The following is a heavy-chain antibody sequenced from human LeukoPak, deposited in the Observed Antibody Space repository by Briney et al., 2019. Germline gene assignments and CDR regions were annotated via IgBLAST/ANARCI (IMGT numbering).Heavy chain of an antibody. CDR1: GFTFSSYE. Sequence: GGSLRLSCAASGFTFSSYEMNWVRQAPGKGLEWVSYISSSGSTIYYADSVKGRFTISRDNAKNSLYLQMNSLRAEDTAVYYCAKGLASSGILVWDYWGQGTLVTVSS. J-gene: IGHJ4*02. CDR3: AKGLASSGILVWDY. CDR2: ISSSGSTI. V-gene: IGHV3-48*03. D-gene: IGHD3-22*01.